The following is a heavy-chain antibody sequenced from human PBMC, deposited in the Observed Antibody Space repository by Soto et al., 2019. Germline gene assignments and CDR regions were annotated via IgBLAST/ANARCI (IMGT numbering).Heavy chain of an antibody. V-gene: IGHV3-48*02. D-gene: IGHD1-26*01. CDR1: GFTFSSYS. CDR2: ISSSSSTI. Sequence: EVQLVESGGGLVQPGGSLRLSCAASGFTFSSYSMNWVRQAPGKGLECVSYISSSSSTIYYADSVKGRFTISRDNAKNSLYLQMNSLRDEDTAVYYCARDGQWEPRKRPPDAFDIWGQGTMVTVSS. CDR3: ARDGQWEPRKRPPDAFDI. J-gene: IGHJ3*02.